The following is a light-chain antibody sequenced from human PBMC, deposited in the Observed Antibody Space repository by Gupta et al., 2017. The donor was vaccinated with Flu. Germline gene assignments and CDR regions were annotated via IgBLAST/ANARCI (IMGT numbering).Light chain of an antibody. CDR1: QSISSN. CDR3: QQSYSTPFT. V-gene: IGKV1-39*01. J-gene: IGKJ3*01. Sequence: PSSLPASVGDTVTITCRASQSISSNLNWYQHKTGKAPNLLIFAASDLQSGVPSRFSGSGSGTDFKLTISSLQTEDLATYYYQQSYSTPFTCGPGTKVEI. CDR2: AAS.